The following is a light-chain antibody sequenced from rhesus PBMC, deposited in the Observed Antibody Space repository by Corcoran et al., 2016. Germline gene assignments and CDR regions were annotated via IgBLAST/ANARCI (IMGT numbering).Light chain of an antibody. J-gene: IGKJ2*01. CDR3: QQHDNSPYS. CDR1: QGISIW. V-gene: IGKV1-69*01. CDR2: RAS. Sequence: DIQMTQSPSSLSASVGDRVTIPSIASQGISIWLAWSQQKPGKAPKRLICRASNLETGVPSRFSGSGSGTVFTLTSSSLQPEDSETYYCQQHDNSPYSFGQGNKVEIK.